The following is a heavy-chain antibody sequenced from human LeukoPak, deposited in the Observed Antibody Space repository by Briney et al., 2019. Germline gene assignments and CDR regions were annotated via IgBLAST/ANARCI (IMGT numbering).Heavy chain of an antibody. CDR1: GFTFSNYW. J-gene: IGHJ2*01. CDR3: ATRYFDL. Sequence: PGGSLRLSCAASGFTFSNYWMNWVRHAPGKGLEWVANVKEDGSEKYYVASVKGRFTISRDNAKNSLYLQMNSLRAEDTAVYYCATRYFDLWGRGTLVTASS. CDR2: VKEDGSEK. V-gene: IGHV3-7*01.